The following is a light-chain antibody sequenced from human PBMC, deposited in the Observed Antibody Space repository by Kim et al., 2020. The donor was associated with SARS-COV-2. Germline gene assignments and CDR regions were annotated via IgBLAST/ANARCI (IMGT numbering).Light chain of an antibody. V-gene: IGLV2-14*03. CDR1: NSYVGRYNS. CDR3: SSSTYNSNVV. CDR2: DVN. J-gene: IGLJ1*01. Sequence: GQSISISCSGSNSYVGRYNSVSWYQLHPGKAPELLIFDVNSRPSGVSNRFSGSKSGNTASLTISGLQAEDEADYYCSSSTYNSNVVFGTGTQLTVL.